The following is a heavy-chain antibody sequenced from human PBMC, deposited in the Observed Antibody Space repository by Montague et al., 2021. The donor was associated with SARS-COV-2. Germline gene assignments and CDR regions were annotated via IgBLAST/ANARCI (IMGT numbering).Heavy chain of an antibody. CDR3: ARGRYFHWLLFALNDAFDI. CDR1: GDSISTDNW. CDR2: IDHSGST. V-gene: IGHV4-4*02. D-gene: IGHD3-9*01. J-gene: IGHJ3*02. Sequence: SETLSLTCVVSGDSISTDNWWTWVRLPPGKGLEWVGEIDHSGSTNYNPSLKSRVTISLDTSKNQFSLRLNSVTAADTAVYYCARGRYFHWLLFALNDAFDIWGQGTMVTLSS.